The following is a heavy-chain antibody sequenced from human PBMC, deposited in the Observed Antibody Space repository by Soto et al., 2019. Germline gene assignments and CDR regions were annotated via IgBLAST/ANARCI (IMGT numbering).Heavy chain of an antibody. V-gene: IGHV4-59*08. CDR3: ARHDLRDIAVAGTGFFDY. CDR1: GGSISSYY. J-gene: IGHJ4*02. Sequence: SETLSLTCTVSGGSISSYYWSWIRQPPGKGLEWIGYIYYSGSTNYNPSLKSRVTISVDTSKNQFSLKLRSVTAADTAVYYCARHDLRDIAVAGTGFFDYWGQGTLVTVSS. CDR2: IYYSGST. D-gene: IGHD6-19*01.